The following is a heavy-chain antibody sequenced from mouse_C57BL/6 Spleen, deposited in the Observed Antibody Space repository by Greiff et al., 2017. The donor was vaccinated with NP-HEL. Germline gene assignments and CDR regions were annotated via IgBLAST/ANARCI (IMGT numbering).Heavy chain of an antibody. CDR1: GFTFTDYY. V-gene: IGHV7-3*01. CDR2: IRNKANGYTT. D-gene: IGHD4-1*02. Sequence: LVESGGGLVQPGGSLSLSCAASGFTFTDYYMSWVRQPPGKALEWLGFIRNKANGYTTEYSASVKGRFTISRDNSQSILYLQMNALRAEDSATYYCARSNWDVGGYYFDYWGQGTTLTVSS. J-gene: IGHJ2*01. CDR3: ARSNWDVGGYYFDY.